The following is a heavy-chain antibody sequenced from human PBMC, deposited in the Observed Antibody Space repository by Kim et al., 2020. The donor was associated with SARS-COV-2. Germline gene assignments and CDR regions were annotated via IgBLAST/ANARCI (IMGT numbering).Heavy chain of an antibody. Sequence: SQTLSLTCAISGDTVSSNTATWNWIRLSPSRGLEWLGRTYYRSKWFNDYAVSVRSRITIRSDTSKNQFSLQLDSVTPEDTAVYYGARRIGTKGFDYWGQG. CDR2: TYYRSKWFN. D-gene: IGHD1-7*01. V-gene: IGHV6-1*01. J-gene: IGHJ4*02. CDR3: ARRIGTKGFDY. CDR1: GDTVSSNTAT.